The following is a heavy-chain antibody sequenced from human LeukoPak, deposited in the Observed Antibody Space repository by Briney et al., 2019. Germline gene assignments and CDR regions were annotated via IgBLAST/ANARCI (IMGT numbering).Heavy chain of an antibody. CDR1: GGSISSSGYY. Sequence: SETLSLTCTVSGGSISSSGYYWSWSRQPPGKGLEWIGYIYHSGSTYYNPSLKSRVTISVDRSKNQFSLKLSSVTAADTAVYYCARLIAAAGTLGDDWFDPWGQGTLVTVSS. CDR3: ARLIAAAGTLGDDWFDP. D-gene: IGHD6-13*01. J-gene: IGHJ5*02. CDR2: IYHSGST. V-gene: IGHV4-30-2*01.